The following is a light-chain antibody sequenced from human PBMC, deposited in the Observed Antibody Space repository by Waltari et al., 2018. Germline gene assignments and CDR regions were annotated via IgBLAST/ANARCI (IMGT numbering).Light chain of an antibody. CDR3: QQYYSTPYT. CDR1: QSVVSSYNNKNY. V-gene: IGKV4-1*01. CDR2: LAS. J-gene: IGKJ2*01. Sequence: DIVMTQSPDSLAVSLGERATLTSKSSQSVVSSYNNKNYIGWYQQRPGQPPRLLIYLASSRESGVPDRFSGSESGTDFTLTISSLQAEDVALYYCQQYYSTPYTFGQGTKLEIK.